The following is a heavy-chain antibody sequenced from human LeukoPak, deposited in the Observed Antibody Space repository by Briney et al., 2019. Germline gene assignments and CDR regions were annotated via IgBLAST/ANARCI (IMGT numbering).Heavy chain of an antibody. CDR1: GGSFSGYY. D-gene: IGHD3-10*01. V-gene: IGHV4-34*01. CDR2: INHSGST. CDR3: ATGGFANGDYVDY. J-gene: IGHJ4*02. Sequence: SETLSLTCAVYGGSFSGYYWSWIRQPPGKGLEWIGEINHSGSTNYNPSLKSRVTISVDTSKNQFSLKLSSVTAADTAVYYCATGGFANGDYVDYWGQGTLVTVSS.